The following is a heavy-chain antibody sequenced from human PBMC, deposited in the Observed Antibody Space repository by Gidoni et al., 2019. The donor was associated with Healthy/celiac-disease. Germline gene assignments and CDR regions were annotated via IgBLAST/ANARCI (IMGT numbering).Heavy chain of an antibody. Sequence: EVQLVESGGGLVQPGGSLRLSCAASGFTFSSSELNWVRQAPGKGLESFSYIIISGSTIHYADSVKGRFTISRDNAKNSLYLQMNNLRAEDTAVYYCARDKREDYYDSSCYYYFYYWGQGTLVTVSS. CDR3: ARDKREDYYDSSCYYYFYY. J-gene: IGHJ4*02. CDR1: GFTFSSSE. CDR2: IIISGSTI. D-gene: IGHD3-22*01. V-gene: IGHV3-48*03.